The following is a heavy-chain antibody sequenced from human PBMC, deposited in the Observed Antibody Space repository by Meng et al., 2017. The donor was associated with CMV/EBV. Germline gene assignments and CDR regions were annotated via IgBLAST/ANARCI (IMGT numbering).Heavy chain of an antibody. CDR3: ARGHSSGYFDY. CDR2: IYYSGST. Sequence: SETLSLTCTVSGASVSSGSYYWSWIRQPPGKGLEWIGYIYYSGSTNYNPSLKSRVIISLDTSKNQFSLKLSSVTAADTAVYYCARGHSSGYFDYWGQGTLVSLL. V-gene: IGHV4-61*01. D-gene: IGHD6-19*01. J-gene: IGHJ4*02. CDR1: GASVSSGSYY.